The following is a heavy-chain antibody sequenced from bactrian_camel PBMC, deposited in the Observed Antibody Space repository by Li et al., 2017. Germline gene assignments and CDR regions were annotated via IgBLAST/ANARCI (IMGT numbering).Heavy chain of an antibody. J-gene: IGHJ4*01. CDR3: AADFRLVRVLDGCPVLAKGAFSD. V-gene: IGHV3S53*01. CDR1: DNLYRRIP. Sequence: HVQLVESGGGSVQAGGSLRLSCVVQDNLYRRIPMGWFRQAPGEEREGVATIYSGAGTTYYADSVKGRFTISQDNAKNTVYLQMDSLKLEDSAMYYCAADFRLVRVLDGCPVLAKGAFSDWGQGTQVTVS. D-gene: IGHD3*01. CDR2: IYSGAGTT.